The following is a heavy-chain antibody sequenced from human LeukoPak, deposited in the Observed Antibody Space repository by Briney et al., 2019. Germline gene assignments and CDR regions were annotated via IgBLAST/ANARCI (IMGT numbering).Heavy chain of an antibody. CDR1: GFTFSSYA. D-gene: IGHD2-15*01. Sequence: GGFLRLSCAASGFTFSSYAMSWVRQGPGKGLEWVSAISGSGGSTYYADSVKGRFTISRDNSKNTLYLQMNSLRAEDTAVYYCAKDLAPSTLSGLFDYWGQGTLVTVSS. J-gene: IGHJ4*02. CDR2: ISGSGGST. V-gene: IGHV3-23*01. CDR3: AKDLAPSTLSGLFDY.